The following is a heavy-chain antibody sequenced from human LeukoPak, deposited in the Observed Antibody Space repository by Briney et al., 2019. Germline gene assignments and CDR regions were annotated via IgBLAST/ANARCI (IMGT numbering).Heavy chain of an antibody. CDR3: ARALWSGPVYYGMDV. CDR1: GFTFSSYA. Sequence: PGGSLRLSCAASGFTFSSYAMHWVRQAPGKGLEWVSSICSTSSYIYYADSVKGRFTISRDNAKNSLYLQMNSLRAEDTAVYYCARALWSGPVYYGMDVWGQGTTVTVSS. CDR2: ICSTSSYI. D-gene: IGHD3-10*01. V-gene: IGHV3-21*06. J-gene: IGHJ6*02.